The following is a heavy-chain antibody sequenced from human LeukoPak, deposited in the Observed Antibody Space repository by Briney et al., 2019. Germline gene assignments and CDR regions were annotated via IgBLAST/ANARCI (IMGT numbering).Heavy chain of an antibody. D-gene: IGHD6-13*01. J-gene: IGHJ6*02. CDR2: ISWNSGSI. Sequence: SLRLSCAASGFTFDDYAMHWVRQAPGKGLEWVSGISWNSGSIGYADSVKGRFTISRDNAKNSLYLQMNSLRAEDTAVYYCARDWQLGFYGMDVWGQGTTVTVSS. CDR3: ARDWQLGFYGMDV. CDR1: GFTFDDYA. V-gene: IGHV3-9*01.